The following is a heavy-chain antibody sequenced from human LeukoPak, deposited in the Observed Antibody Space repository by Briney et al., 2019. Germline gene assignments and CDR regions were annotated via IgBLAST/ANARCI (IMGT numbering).Heavy chain of an antibody. D-gene: IGHD3-22*01. CDR2: IYYSGST. CDR1: DYSISSGYY. J-gene: IGHJ4*02. Sequence: SETLSLTCTVSDYSISSGYYWGWIRQPPGKGLEWIGSIYYSGSTYYNPSLKTRVTISKDTSKNQFSLKLSSVTAADTAVYYCASVPHYYDSSGSEYFDYWGQGTLVTVSS. V-gene: IGHV4-38-2*02. CDR3: ASVPHYYDSSGSEYFDY.